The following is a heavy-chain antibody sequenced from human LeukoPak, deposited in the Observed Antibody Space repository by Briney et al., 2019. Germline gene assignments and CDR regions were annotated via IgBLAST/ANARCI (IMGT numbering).Heavy chain of an antibody. D-gene: IGHD3-10*02. CDR3: AELGITMIGGV. CDR2: ISSSGSNI. Sequence: GGSLRLSCAASGFTFSSYGMSWVRQAPGKGLEWVSSISSSGSNIYYADSVKGRFTISRDNAKNSLYLQMNSLRAEDTAVYYCAELGITMIGGVWGKGTTVTISS. CDR1: GFTFSSYG. J-gene: IGHJ6*04. V-gene: IGHV3-21*01.